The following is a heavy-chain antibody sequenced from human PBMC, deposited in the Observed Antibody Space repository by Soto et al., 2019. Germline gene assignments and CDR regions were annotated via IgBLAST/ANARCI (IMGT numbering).Heavy chain of an antibody. Sequence: GGSLRLSCAASGFTFSNYWMTWVRRAPGKGLEWVANIKQDGSENSYVGSVKGRFTISRDNGKNSLYLQMNNLRAEDAAVYYCARERGSKSMDVWGQGTTVTVSS. CDR3: ARERGSKSMDV. CDR2: IKQDGSEN. J-gene: IGHJ6*02. CDR1: GFTFSNYW. V-gene: IGHV3-7*03. D-gene: IGHD2-15*01.